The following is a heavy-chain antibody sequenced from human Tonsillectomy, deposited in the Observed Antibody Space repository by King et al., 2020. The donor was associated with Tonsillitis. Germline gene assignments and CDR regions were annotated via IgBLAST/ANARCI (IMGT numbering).Heavy chain of an antibody. Sequence: VQLVESGGGLVQPGGSLRLSCAASGFTFSKYWMTWVRQAPGKGLEWVANIKEDETEKYYVDSVRGRFTISRDNAYNSLYLQMDSLRAGDTAVYYCARGTGHDQDSLYSYYGMDVWGPGTTVTVAS. D-gene: IGHD3/OR15-3a*01. V-gene: IGHV3-7*03. J-gene: IGHJ6*02. CDR1: GFTFSKYW. CDR2: IKEDETEK. CDR3: ARGTGHDQDSLYSYYGMDV.